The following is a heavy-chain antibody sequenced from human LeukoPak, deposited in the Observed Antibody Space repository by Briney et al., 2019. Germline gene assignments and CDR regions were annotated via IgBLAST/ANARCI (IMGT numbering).Heavy chain of an antibody. J-gene: IGHJ4*02. Sequence: GGSLGLSCAASGFTFSSYGMSWVRQAPGKGLEWVSAISGSGGRTYYADSVKGRFTVSRDNSKNTLYLQMNSLRAEDTAVYYCAKDRVGATLYFDCWGQGTLVTVSS. CDR2: ISGSGGRT. V-gene: IGHV3-23*01. CDR1: GFTFSSYG. CDR3: AKDRVGATLYFDC. D-gene: IGHD1-26*01.